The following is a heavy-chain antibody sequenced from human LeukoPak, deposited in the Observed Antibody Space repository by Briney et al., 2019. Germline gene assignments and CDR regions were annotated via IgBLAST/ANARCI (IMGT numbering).Heavy chain of an antibody. Sequence: GGSLRLSCAASGFTFRSYAMSWVRQAPGKGLEWVSAISGSGGSTYYADSVKGRFTISRDNSKNRRYLQMNSLRAEDTAVYYCAKDPGYSSSWYVDFDYWGQGTLVTVSS. J-gene: IGHJ4*02. D-gene: IGHD6-13*01. CDR1: GFTFRSYA. V-gene: IGHV3-23*01. CDR3: AKDPGYSSSWYVDFDY. CDR2: ISGSGGST.